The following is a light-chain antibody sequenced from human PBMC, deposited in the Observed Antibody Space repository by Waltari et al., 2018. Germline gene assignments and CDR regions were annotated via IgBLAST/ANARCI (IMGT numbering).Light chain of an antibody. CDR3: QHRNSWPLT. V-gene: IGKV3-11*01. CDR2: EAS. CDR1: QSISSY. J-gene: IGKJ4*01. Sequence: ELVLTQSPATLSLSPGERATLSCRASQSISSYLGWYQQKPGQAPRRLIYEASNRPTGIPARFSGSGSGTDFTLTISSLEPEDFAVYYCQHRNSWPLTFGGGTKVEIK.